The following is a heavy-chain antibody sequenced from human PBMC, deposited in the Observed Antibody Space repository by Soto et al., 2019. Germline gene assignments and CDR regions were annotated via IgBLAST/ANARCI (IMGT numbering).Heavy chain of an antibody. CDR1: GGCISGYY. J-gene: IGHJ6*02. D-gene: IGHD2-21*02. CDR2: MYNTGST. CDR3: ARDLWGYCGTDCYPLDV. V-gene: IGHV4-59*01. Sequence: QVQLQESGPGLVKPSETLSLTCTVSGGCISGYYWSWIRQPPGKGLEWIGYMYNTGSTVYNPSFKSRVTISVDTSKNQFSLKLNSVTAADTAVYYCARDLWGYCGTDCYPLDVWGQGTTVTVSS.